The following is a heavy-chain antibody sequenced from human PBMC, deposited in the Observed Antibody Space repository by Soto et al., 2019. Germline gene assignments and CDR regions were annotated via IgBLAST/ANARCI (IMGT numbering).Heavy chain of an antibody. CDR2: FDPEDGET. CDR1: GYTLTELS. Sequence: ASVKVSCKVSGYTLTELSMHWVRQAPGKGLEWMGGFDPEDGETIYAQKFQGRVTMTEDTSTDTAYMELSSLRSEDTAVYYCATVKRFLEWPQDAFDIWGQGTTVTVSS. V-gene: IGHV1-24*01. J-gene: IGHJ3*02. CDR3: ATVKRFLEWPQDAFDI. D-gene: IGHD3-3*01.